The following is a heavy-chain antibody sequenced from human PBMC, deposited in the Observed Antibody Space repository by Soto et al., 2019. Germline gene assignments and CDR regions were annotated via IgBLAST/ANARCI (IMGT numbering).Heavy chain of an antibody. CDR2: VYISGST. Sequence: SETLSLTCTVSGGSISTYYWNWIRQSAGKGLEWIGRVYISGSTNYHPSLKSRVAMSVDKSNNQLSLKVTSVTAADTAVYYCARGGRDGFDIWGQGTMVTVS. CDR3: ARGGRDGFDI. V-gene: IGHV4-4*07. J-gene: IGHJ3*02. CDR1: GGSISTYY.